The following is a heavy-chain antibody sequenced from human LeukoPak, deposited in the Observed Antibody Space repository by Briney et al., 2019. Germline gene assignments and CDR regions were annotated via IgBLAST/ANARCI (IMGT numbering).Heavy chain of an antibody. V-gene: IGHV1-69*13. Sequence: ASVEVSCKASGGTFSSYAISWVRQAPGQGLEWMGGIIPIFGTANYAQKFQGRVTITADESTSTAYMELSSLRSEDTAVYYCANGQYSSSWYYFDYWGQGTLVTVSS. J-gene: IGHJ4*02. CDR3: ANGQYSSSWYYFDY. CDR2: IIPIFGTA. CDR1: GGTFSSYA. D-gene: IGHD6-13*01.